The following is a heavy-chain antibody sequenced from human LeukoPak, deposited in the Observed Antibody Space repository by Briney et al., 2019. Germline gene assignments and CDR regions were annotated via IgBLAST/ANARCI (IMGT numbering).Heavy chain of an antibody. CDR1: GYTFTGYY. J-gene: IGHJ4*02. D-gene: IGHD3-22*01. Sequence: ASVTVSCKASGYTFTGYYMHWVRQAPGQGLEWMGWINPNSGGTNYAQKFQGWVTMTRDTSISTAYMELSRLRSDDTAVYYCAREEPDSSGYYRFGYWGQGTLVTVSS. CDR3: AREEPDSSGYYRFGY. V-gene: IGHV1-2*04. CDR2: INPNSGGT.